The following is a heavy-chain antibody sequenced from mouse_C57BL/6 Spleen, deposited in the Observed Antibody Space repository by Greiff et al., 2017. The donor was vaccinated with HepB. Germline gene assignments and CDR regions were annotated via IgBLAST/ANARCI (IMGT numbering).Heavy chain of an antibody. V-gene: IGHV2-6*01. Sequence: VKLVESGPGLVAPSQRLSITCTVSGFSLTSYGVDWVRQSPGKGLEWLGVIWGVGSTNYNSALKSRLSISKDNSKSQVFLKMNSLQTDDTAMYYCASLDSSGYVGAYWGQGTLVTVSA. CDR2: IWGVGST. J-gene: IGHJ3*01. D-gene: IGHD3-2*02. CDR3: ASLDSSGYVGAY. CDR1: GFSLTSYG.